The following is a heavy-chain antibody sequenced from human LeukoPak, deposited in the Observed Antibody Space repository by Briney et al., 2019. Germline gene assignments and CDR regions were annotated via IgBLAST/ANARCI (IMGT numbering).Heavy chain of an antibody. CDR3: ARPGIPAACHWYHP. D-gene: IGHD6-13*01. V-gene: IGHV4-34*01. Sequence: PSETLSLTCAVYGGSFDDYYWSWIRQSPEKGLEWIGDINHRGITNYNPSLKSRVALSVDPSKNQISLKVFSVTAADSAVYYCARPGIPAACHWYHPWGPGTLVTVSS. CDR2: INHRGIT. J-gene: IGHJ5*02. CDR1: GGSFDDYY.